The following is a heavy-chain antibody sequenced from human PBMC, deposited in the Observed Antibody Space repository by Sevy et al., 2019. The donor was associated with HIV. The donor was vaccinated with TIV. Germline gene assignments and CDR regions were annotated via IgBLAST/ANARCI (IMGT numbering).Heavy chain of an antibody. Sequence: GGSLRLSCAASGFTFSSYGMHWVRQAPGKGLEWVAVIWYDGSNKYYADSVKGRFTISRDNSKNTLYLQMNSLRAEDTAVNYCARGPGYSSSWYRTAGLYYFDYWGQGTLVTVSS. V-gene: IGHV3-33*01. CDR3: ARGPGYSSSWYRTAGLYYFDY. D-gene: IGHD6-13*01. J-gene: IGHJ4*02. CDR1: GFTFSSYG. CDR2: IWYDGSNK.